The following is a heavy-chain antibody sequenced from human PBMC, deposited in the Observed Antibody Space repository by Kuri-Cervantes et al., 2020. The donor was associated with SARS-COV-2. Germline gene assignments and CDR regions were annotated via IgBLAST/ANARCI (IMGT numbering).Heavy chain of an antibody. CDR1: GFTFSSYW. CDR2: IKQDGSEK. CDR3: ARVLLEGSCCGEYYFDY. V-gene: IGHV3-7*01. D-gene: IGHD1-26*01. Sequence: GESLKISCAASGFTFSSYWMSWVRQAPGKGLEWVANIKQDGSEKYYVDSVKGRFTISRDNAKNSLYLQMNSLRAEDTAVYYCARVLLEGSCCGEYYFDYWGQGTLVTVSS. J-gene: IGHJ4*02.